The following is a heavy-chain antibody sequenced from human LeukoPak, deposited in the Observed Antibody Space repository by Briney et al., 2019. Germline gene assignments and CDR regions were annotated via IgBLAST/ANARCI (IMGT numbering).Heavy chain of an antibody. CDR2: ISSSGSTK. CDR1: GHTISSDE. Sequence: GGSLRLTCTASGHTISSDERNWVPQAPGKGLGWVSYISSSGSTKYYADSVKGRFTVSRDNAKNSLYLQMNSLRDEDTAVYYCATFHCSGGSCYYYYAMDVWGKGTTVIVSS. CDR3: ATFHCSGGSCYYYYAMDV. V-gene: IGHV3-48*03. J-gene: IGHJ6*04. D-gene: IGHD2-15*01.